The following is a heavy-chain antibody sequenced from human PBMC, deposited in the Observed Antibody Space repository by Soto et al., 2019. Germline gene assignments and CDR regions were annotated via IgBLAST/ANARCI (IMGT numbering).Heavy chain of an antibody. D-gene: IGHD2-15*01. V-gene: IGHV3-23*01. CDR3: AIRLGYCSGGACSN. CDR1: GFTFSNYA. J-gene: IGHJ4*02. Sequence: GGSLRLSCAASGFTFSNYAMSWVRQAPGKGLEWVSGLSGSGGITYYADSVRGRFTVSRDNSKNPLYLQMNSLRAEDTAVYYCAIRLGYCSGGACSNWGQGTLVTVSS. CDR2: LSGSGGIT.